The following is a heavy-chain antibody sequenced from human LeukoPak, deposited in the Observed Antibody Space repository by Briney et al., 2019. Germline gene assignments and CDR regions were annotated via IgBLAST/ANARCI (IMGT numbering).Heavy chain of an antibody. Sequence: PGGSLRLSCAACGFTFSTYWMSWVRQAPGKGLEWVANINQGGSEKYYVDSVKGRFTISRDNAKNSLYLQMNSLRAEDTALYYCARVRAFDIWGQGTMVTVSS. CDR3: ARVRAFDI. V-gene: IGHV3-7*04. CDR1: GFTFSTYW. CDR2: INQGGSEK. J-gene: IGHJ3*02.